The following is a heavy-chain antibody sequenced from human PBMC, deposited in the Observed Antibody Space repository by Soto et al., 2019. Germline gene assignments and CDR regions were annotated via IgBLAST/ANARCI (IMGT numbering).Heavy chain of an antibody. CDR3: ARTGSSGWYQSRSSFYYMDV. Sequence: QVQLVQSGAEVKKPGASVKVSCKASGYTFTSYGISWVRQAPGQGLEWMGWISAYNGNTNYAQKLQGRVTMTTDTSTSTAYRELRSLRSDDTAVYYCARTGSSGWYQSRSSFYYMDVWGKGTTVTVSS. V-gene: IGHV1-18*01. D-gene: IGHD6-19*01. J-gene: IGHJ6*03. CDR1: GYTFTSYG. CDR2: ISAYNGNT.